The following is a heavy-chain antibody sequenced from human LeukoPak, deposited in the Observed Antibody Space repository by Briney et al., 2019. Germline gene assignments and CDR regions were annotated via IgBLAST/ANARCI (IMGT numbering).Heavy chain of an antibody. CDR3: ARGIAARVQS. CDR2: INPNSGGT. D-gene: IGHD6-6*01. CDR1: GYTFTSYV. Sequence: ASVKVSCKASGYTFTSYVINWVRQAPGQGLEWMGWINPNSGGTNYAQKFQGRVTMTRDTSISTAYMELGRLRSDDTAVYYCARGIAARVQSWGQGTLVTVSS. V-gene: IGHV1-2*02. J-gene: IGHJ4*02.